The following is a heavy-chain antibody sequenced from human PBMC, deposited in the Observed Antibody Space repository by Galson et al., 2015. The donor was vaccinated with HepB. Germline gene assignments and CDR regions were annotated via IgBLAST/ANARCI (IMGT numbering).Heavy chain of an antibody. CDR1: GGTFSSYT. CDR2: ISAYNGNT. Sequence: SVKVSCKASGGTFSSYTISWVRQAPGQGLEWMGWISAYNGNTNYAQKLQGRVTMTTDTSTSTAYMELRSLRSDDTAVYYCARDQGLFFDYWGQGTLVTVSS. V-gene: IGHV1-18*01. J-gene: IGHJ4*02. CDR3: ARDQGLFFDY.